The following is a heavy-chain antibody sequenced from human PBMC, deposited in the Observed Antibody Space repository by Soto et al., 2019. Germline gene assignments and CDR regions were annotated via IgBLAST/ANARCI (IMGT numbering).Heavy chain of an antibody. J-gene: IGHJ4*02. D-gene: IGHD3-22*01. CDR3: ARAIVVVIPVFDY. Sequence: SETLSLTCTVSGGSMNNYYWSWIRQPPGRTLEWIGYIYYSGSTNYNPSLKSRVTISVDTSKNQFSLKLSSVTAADTAVYYCARAIVVVIPVFDYWGQGTLVTAPQ. CDR1: GGSMNNYY. CDR2: IYYSGST. V-gene: IGHV4-59*12.